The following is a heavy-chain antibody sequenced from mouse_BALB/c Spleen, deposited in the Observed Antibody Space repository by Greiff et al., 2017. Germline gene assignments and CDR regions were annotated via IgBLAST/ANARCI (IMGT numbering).Heavy chain of an antibody. V-gene: IGHV1S137*01. J-gene: IGHJ4*01. D-gene: IGHD2-14*01. Sequence: QVQLKESGAELVRPGVSVKISCKGSGYTFTDYAMHWVKQSHAKSLEWIGVISTYYGDASYNQKFKGKATMTVDKSSSTAYMELARLTSEDSAIYYCARVGYDVYAMDYWGQGTSVTVSS. CDR3: ARVGYDVYAMDY. CDR1: GYTFTDYA. CDR2: ISTYYGDA.